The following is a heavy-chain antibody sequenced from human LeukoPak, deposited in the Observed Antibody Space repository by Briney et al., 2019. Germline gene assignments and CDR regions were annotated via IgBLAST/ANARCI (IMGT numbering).Heavy chain of an antibody. J-gene: IGHJ4*02. Sequence: PGGSLRLSCAASGFTFSSYWMHWVRQAPGKGLVWVSRINSDGSSTSYADSVKGRFTISRDNAKNTLYLQMNSLRAEDTAVYYCAKDPHDSSGHPFDYWGQGTLVTVSS. CDR2: INSDGSST. CDR1: GFTFSSYW. V-gene: IGHV3-74*01. CDR3: AKDPHDSSGHPFDY. D-gene: IGHD3-22*01.